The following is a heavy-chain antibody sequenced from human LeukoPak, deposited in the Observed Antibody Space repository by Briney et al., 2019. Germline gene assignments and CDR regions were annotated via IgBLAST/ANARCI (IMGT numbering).Heavy chain of an antibody. Sequence: GGSLRLSCAASGFTFSSYGMHWVRQAPGKGLEWVAFIRSDGNYKYYADSVKGRFTISRDNSKNTLYVQMNSLRAEDTAVYYCAKQFLWFGELSHSDYWGQGTLVTVSS. J-gene: IGHJ4*02. D-gene: IGHD3-10*01. CDR3: AKQFLWFGELSHSDY. CDR2: IRSDGNYK. CDR1: GFTFSSYG. V-gene: IGHV3-30*02.